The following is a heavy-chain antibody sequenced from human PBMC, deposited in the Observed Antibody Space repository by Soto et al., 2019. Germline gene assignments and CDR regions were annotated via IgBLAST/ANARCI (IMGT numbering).Heavy chain of an antibody. Sequence: GGSLRLSCAASGFTFSSYWMRWVRQAPGKGLECVASIKQDGSDKYYVDSVKVRFTISRDNAKNSLYLQMNSLRAEDTAVYYCATLPRSSGDFWGQGTLVTVSS. CDR2: IKQDGSDK. J-gene: IGHJ4*02. D-gene: IGHD3-10*01. V-gene: IGHV3-7*01. CDR1: GFTFSSYW. CDR3: ATLPRSSGDF.